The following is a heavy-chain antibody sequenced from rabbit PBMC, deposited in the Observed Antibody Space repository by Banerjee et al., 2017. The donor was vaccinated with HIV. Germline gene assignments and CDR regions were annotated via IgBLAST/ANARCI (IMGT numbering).Heavy chain of an antibody. CDR3: ARDMGYDDYGAYFNL. CDR1: GFSFSNKY. V-gene: IGHV1S7*01. J-gene: IGHJ4*01. Sequence: QLEESGGGLVKPEGSLTLTCKASGFSFSNKYVMCWVRQAPGKGLEWIGYIDPVFGSTYYASWVNGRFTISSHNAQNTLYLQLNSLTAADTATYFCARDMGYDDYGAYFNLWGPGTLVTVS. D-gene: IGHD2-1*01. CDR2: IDPVFGST.